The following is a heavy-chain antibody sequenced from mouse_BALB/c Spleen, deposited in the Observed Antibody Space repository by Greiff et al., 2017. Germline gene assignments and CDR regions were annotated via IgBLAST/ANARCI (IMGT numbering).Heavy chain of an antibody. D-gene: IGHD2-1*01. J-gene: IGHJ2*01. V-gene: IGHV5-9-3*01. CDR2: ISSGGSYT. Sequence: EVKVVESGGGLVKPGGSLKLSCAASGFTFSSYAMSWVRQTPEKRLEWVATISSGGSYTYYPDSVKGRFTISRDNAKNTLYLQMSSLRSEDTAMYYCARQNGNYKYFDYWGQGTTLTVSS. CDR3: ARQNGNYKYFDY. CDR1: GFTFSSYA.